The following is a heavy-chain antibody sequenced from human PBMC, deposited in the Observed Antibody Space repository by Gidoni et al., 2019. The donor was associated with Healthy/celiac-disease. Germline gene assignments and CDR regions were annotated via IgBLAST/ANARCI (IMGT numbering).Heavy chain of an antibody. CDR1: GCTWSSYA. CDR3: AKCPLPRTSCYPFDY. D-gene: IGHD2-2*01. CDR2: IRGSGGCT. Sequence: EVQLLESGGGWVERGGSLRLACADSGCTWSSYAMSWVRRAPGKGLALVLAIRGSGGCTYSADSVKVPFTISRANSKNTLSLQINSPIAADTALYSCAKCPLPRTSCYPFDYWGQGTLVTVSS. J-gene: IGHJ4*02. V-gene: IGHV3-23*01.